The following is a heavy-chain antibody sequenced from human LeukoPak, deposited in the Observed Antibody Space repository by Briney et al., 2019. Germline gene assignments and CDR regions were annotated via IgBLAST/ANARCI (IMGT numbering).Heavy chain of an antibody. V-gene: IGHV3-21*01. CDR3: ASSASLYSGSWDNWFDP. Sequence: GGSLRLSCAASGFTFSSYSMNWVRQAPGKGLEWVSSISSSSSYIYYADSVKGRFTISRDNAKNSLYLQMNSLRAEDTAVYYCASSASLYSGSWDNWFDPWGQGTQVTVSS. D-gene: IGHD6-13*01. CDR1: GFTFSSYS. J-gene: IGHJ5*02. CDR2: ISSSSSYI.